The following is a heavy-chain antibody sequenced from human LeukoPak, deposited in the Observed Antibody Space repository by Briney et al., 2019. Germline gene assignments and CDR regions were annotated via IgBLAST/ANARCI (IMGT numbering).Heavy chain of an antibody. CDR1: GGSVVSSSNY. CDR3: ASATRSYYYYMDV. Sequence: PSETLSLTCTVSGGSVVSSSNYWVWIRQSPGKGLEWIGSIHYTGNTPYNPSLKSRLSMSVDTSKNQFSLNLASVTAADTAVYYCASATRSYYYYMDVWGKGTTVTVSS. V-gene: IGHV4-39*07. D-gene: IGHD2-15*01. J-gene: IGHJ6*03. CDR2: IHYTGNT.